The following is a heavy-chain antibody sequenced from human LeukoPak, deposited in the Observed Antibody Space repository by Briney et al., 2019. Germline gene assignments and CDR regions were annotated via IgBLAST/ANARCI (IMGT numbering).Heavy chain of an antibody. V-gene: IGHV1-2*02. Sequence: ASVKVSCKASGYTFTGYYMHWVRQAPGHGLEWMGWINPHSGGTNYAQKFQGRVTMTRDTSISTAYMELSRLRSDDTAVYYCAAKASYDSSGYYYVSLDYWGQGTLVTVSS. CDR2: INPHSGGT. CDR1: GYTFTGYY. D-gene: IGHD3-22*01. CDR3: AAKASYDSSGYYYVSLDY. J-gene: IGHJ4*02.